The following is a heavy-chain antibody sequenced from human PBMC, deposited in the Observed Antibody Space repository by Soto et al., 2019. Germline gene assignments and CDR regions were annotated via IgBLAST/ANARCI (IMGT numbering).Heavy chain of an antibody. CDR2: IHNSGTT. D-gene: IGHD4-17*01. CDR1: GGSINSGFYY. V-gene: IGHV4-31*03. J-gene: IGHJ4*02. CDR3: ARDDCGVAGPY. Sequence: SETLSLTCTVSGGSINSGFYYWTWIRQLPGKGLEWIGYIHNSGTTYYRASLKSRVTISIDTSKNKFSLMMSSVTAADTAVYYCARDDCGVAGPYWGQGTLVTVSS.